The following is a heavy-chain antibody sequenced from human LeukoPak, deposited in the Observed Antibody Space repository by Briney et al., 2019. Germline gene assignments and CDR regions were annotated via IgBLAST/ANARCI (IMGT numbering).Heavy chain of an antibody. Sequence: PSETLSLTCAVYGGSFSGYYWSWIRQPPGKGQEWIGEINHSGSTNYNPSLKSRVTISVDTSKNQFSLKLSSVTAADTAVYYCARGRVTMVRGVRKSWYFDLWGRGTLVTVSS. CDR2: INHSGST. V-gene: IGHV4-34*01. J-gene: IGHJ2*01. D-gene: IGHD3-10*01. CDR1: GGSFSGYY. CDR3: ARGRVTMVRGVRKSWYFDL.